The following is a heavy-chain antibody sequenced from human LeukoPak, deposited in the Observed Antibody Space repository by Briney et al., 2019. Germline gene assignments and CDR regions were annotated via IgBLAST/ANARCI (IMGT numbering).Heavy chain of an antibody. CDR1: GGSINNYY. CDR3: ARAGGKSDWYFDL. V-gene: IGHV4-59*08. Sequence: SETLSLTCTVSGGSINNYYWSWIRQPPGKGLEWIGYIYYSGNTNYNPSLKSRVTISVDTSKNQFSLKLNSVTAVDTAVYYCARAGGKSDWYFDLWGRGTLVTVSS. J-gene: IGHJ2*01. D-gene: IGHD4-23*01. CDR2: IYYSGNT.